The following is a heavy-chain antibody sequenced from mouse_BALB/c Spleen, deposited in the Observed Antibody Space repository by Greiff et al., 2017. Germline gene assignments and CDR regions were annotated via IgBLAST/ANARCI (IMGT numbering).Heavy chain of an antibody. CDR3: ARGRIYYDLYYDMDY. J-gene: IGHJ4*01. CDR1: GYTFTDYA. V-gene: IGHV1S137*01. Sequence: VQLQQSGAELVRPGVSVKISCKGSGYTFTDYAMHWVKQSHAKSLEWIGVISTYYGDASYNQKFKGKATMTVDKSSSTAYMELARLTSEDSAIYYCARGRIYYDLYYDMDYWGQGTSVTVSS. D-gene: IGHD2-4*01. CDR2: ISTYYGDA.